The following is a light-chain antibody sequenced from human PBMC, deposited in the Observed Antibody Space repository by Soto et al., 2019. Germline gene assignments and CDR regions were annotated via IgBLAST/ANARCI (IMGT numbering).Light chain of an antibody. V-gene: IGKV2-28*01. Sequence: DILLTQSPLSLPVTPGEPASISCRSSQSLLHSTGYNFLDWYLQRPGQSPQLLIYLGSNRASGVPDRYNGSGSGTDFTLQITRVEAEDVGIYYCMQALQTPYTFGQGTKLAIK. CDR1: QSLLHSTGYNF. CDR3: MQALQTPYT. J-gene: IGKJ2*01. CDR2: LGS.